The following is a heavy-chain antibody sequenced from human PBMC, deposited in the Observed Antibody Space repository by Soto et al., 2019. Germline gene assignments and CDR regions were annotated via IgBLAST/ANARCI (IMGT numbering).Heavy chain of an antibody. CDR2: IGYDGSNK. V-gene: IGHV3-33*01. D-gene: IGHD5-12*01. CDR1: GFTFSSYG. Sequence: QVQLVESGGGVVQPGRSLTLSCAASGFTFSSYGMHWVRRAPGKGLEWVAVIGYDGSNKYYADSVQGRFTISRDNSKNPLYLQMNSLRAEDKAVYYCARDHRNHWGIVATDYLDYRGQGTLITVSS. CDR3: ARDHRNHWGIVATDYLDY. J-gene: IGHJ4*02.